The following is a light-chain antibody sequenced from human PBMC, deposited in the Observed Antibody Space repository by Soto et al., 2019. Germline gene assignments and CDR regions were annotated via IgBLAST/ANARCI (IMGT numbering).Light chain of an antibody. J-gene: IGLJ2*01. V-gene: IGLV1-40*01. CDR1: SSNIGAGSD. Sequence: QSVLTQPPSVSGAPGQRVTISCTGSSSNIGAGSDVHWYQQLPGTAPKVLIYGNNNRPSGVPDRFSGSKSETSASLAITGLQAEDEADYYCQSYDSSLGVVFGGGTKVTVL. CDR3: QSYDSSLGVV. CDR2: GNN.